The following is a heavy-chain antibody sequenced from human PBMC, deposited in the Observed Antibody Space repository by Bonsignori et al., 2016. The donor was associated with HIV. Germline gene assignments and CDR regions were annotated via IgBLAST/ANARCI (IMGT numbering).Heavy chain of an antibody. CDR3: ARAVIAIPPVY. D-gene: IGHD2-21*01. J-gene: IGHJ4*02. Sequence: WVRQAPGQGLEWMGWMDPNSGDTVYPQKFQGRVTMTRNTSTSTAYIEVRDLKSEDTAVYYCARAVIAIPPVYWGQGTPVTVSS. CDR2: MDPNSGDT. V-gene: IGHV1-8*01.